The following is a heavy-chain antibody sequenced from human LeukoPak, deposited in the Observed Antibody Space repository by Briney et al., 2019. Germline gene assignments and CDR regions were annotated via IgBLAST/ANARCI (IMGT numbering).Heavy chain of an antibody. CDR3: AKDMYYYDSSGTLDY. CDR2: ISSSSSYI. Sequence: GGSLRLSCAASGFTFSSYSMNWVRQAPGKGLEWVSSISSSSSYIYYADSVKGRFTISRDNAKNSLYLQMNSLRAEDMALYYCAKDMYYYDSSGTLDYWGQGTLVTVSS. J-gene: IGHJ4*02. V-gene: IGHV3-21*04. CDR1: GFTFSSYS. D-gene: IGHD3-22*01.